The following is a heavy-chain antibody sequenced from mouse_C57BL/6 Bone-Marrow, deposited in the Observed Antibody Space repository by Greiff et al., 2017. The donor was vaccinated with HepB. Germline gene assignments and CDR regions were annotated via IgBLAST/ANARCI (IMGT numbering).Heavy chain of an antibody. Sequence: VQLQQSGPELVKPGASVKISCKASGYAFSSSWMNWVKQRPGKGLEWIGRIYPGDGDTNYNGKFKGKATLTADKSSSTAYMQLSSLTSEDSAVYFCARGYYDYDVFDYWGQGTTLTVSS. CDR3: ARGYYDYDVFDY. D-gene: IGHD2-4*01. J-gene: IGHJ2*01. CDR2: IYPGDGDT. V-gene: IGHV1-82*01. CDR1: GYAFSSSW.